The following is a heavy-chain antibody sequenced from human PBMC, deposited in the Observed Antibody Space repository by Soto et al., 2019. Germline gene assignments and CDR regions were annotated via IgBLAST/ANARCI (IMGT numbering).Heavy chain of an antibody. V-gene: IGHV3-23*01. CDR3: AKDQGIGHFFWSGLNWFDP. J-gene: IGHJ5*02. CDR2: ISADSGST. D-gene: IGHD3-3*01. Sequence: EVQLLESGGGLVQPGGSLRLSCAASGFTFSAYAMSWVRQAPGKGLEWVSAISADSGSTYYADSVKGRSTISRDNSKNTVYLQMNSLRVEDTAVYYCAKDQGIGHFFWSGLNWFDPWGQGSLVTVSS. CDR1: GFTFSAYA.